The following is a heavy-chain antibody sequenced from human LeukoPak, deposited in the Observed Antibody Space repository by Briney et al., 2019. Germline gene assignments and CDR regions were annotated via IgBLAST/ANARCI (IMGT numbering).Heavy chain of an antibody. D-gene: IGHD5-12*01. CDR3: VRERSGLGCFDP. V-gene: IGHV4-39*02. Sequence: SETLSLTCTVSGGSINSSSYYWGWIRQPPGKGLEWIGSIYYSGSTYYNPSLKSRVTISVDTSKNQFSLKLSSVTPEDAAVYYCVRERSGLGCFDPWGQGTLVTVSS. J-gene: IGHJ5*02. CDR2: IYYSGST. CDR1: GGSINSSSYY.